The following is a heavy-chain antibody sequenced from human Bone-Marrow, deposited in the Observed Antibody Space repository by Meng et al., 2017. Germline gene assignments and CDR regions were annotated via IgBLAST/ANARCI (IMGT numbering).Heavy chain of an antibody. J-gene: IGHJ4*02. D-gene: IGHD2-2*01. V-gene: IGHV1-46*01. Sequence: ASVKVSCKASGYTFTSYYMHWVRQAPGQGLEWMGIINPSGGSTSYAQKFQGRVTMTRDTSTSTVYMELSRLRSDDTAVYYCARVTDAPFCSSTSCHDYWGQGTLVTVSS. CDR2: INPSGGST. CDR1: GYTFTSYY. CDR3: ARVTDAPFCSSTSCHDY.